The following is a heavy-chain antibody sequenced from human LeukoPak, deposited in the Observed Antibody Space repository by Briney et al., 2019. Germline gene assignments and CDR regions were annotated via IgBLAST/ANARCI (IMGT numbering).Heavy chain of an antibody. CDR3: AKERSLEIAVAGTIFDS. CDR1: GFTFSSYS. Sequence: GGSLRLSCAASGFTFSSYSMNWVRQAPGKGLEWVSYISSSSSTIYYADSVKGRFTISRDSSKNMIYLAMSSLKAEDTAVYYCAKERSLEIAVAGTIFDSWGQGTLVTVSS. V-gene: IGHV3-48*01. D-gene: IGHD6-19*01. J-gene: IGHJ4*02. CDR2: ISSSSSTI.